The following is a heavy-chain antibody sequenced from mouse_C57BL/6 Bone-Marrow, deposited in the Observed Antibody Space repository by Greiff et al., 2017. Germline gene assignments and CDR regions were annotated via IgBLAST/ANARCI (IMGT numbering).Heavy chain of an antibody. CDR3: ARWLPGYWYFDV. V-gene: IGHV1-4*01. CDR1: GYTFTSYT. D-gene: IGHD2-2*01. Sequence: QVQLQQSGAELARPGASVKMSCKASGYTFTSYTMHWVKQRPGQGLEWIGYINPSSGYTKSNQQFTDKATLTADKSSSTAYMQLSSLTSEDSAVYYCARWLPGYWYFDVGGTGTTVTVSS. CDR2: INPSSGYT. J-gene: IGHJ1*03.